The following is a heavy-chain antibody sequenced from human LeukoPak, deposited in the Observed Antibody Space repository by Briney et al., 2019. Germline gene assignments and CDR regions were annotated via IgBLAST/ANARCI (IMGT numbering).Heavy chain of an antibody. Sequence: PGGSLRLSCAASGFTFSSYWMNWARQAPGKGLEWVASINHNGNVNYYVDSVKGRFTISRDNAKNSLYLQMNSLRVEDTAVYYCAKQLGYCSDGSCYFPYWGQGTLVTVSS. J-gene: IGHJ4*02. V-gene: IGHV3-7*01. D-gene: IGHD2-15*01. CDR2: INHNGNVN. CDR3: AKQLGYCSDGSCYFPY. CDR1: GFTFSSYW.